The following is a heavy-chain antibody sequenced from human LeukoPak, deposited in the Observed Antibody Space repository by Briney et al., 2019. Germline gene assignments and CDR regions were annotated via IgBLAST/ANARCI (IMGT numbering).Heavy chain of an antibody. Sequence: SQTLSLTCTVSGGSISSGGYYWSWIRQPPGKGLEWIGYIYHSGSTYYNPSLKSRVTISVDTSKNQFSLKLSPVTAADTAVYYCARAGEYYDSSGYCDYWGQGTLVTVSS. CDR3: ARAGEYYDSSGYCDY. J-gene: IGHJ4*02. V-gene: IGHV4-30-2*01. CDR2: IYHSGST. CDR1: GGSISSGGYY. D-gene: IGHD3-22*01.